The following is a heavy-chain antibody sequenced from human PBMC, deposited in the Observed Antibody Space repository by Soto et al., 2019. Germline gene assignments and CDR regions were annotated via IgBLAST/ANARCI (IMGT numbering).Heavy chain of an antibody. J-gene: IGHJ5*02. Sequence: GASVKVSCKASGYTFTSYYMHWVRQAPGQGLEWMGIINPSGGSTSYGQKFQGRVTMTRDTSTSTVYMELSSLRSEDTAVYYCARDGVGSITIFGVDTPAWFDPWGQGTLVTVS. CDR3: ARDGVGSITIFGVDTPAWFDP. CDR2: INPSGGST. CDR1: GYTFTSYY. V-gene: IGHV1-46*01. D-gene: IGHD3-3*01.